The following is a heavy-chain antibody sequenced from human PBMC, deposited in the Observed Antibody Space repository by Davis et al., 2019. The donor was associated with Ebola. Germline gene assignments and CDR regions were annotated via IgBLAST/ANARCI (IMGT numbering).Heavy chain of an antibody. V-gene: IGHV3-66*01. Sequence: GGSLRLSCAASGFTVSSNYMSWVRQAPGKGLEWVSVIYSGGSTYYADSVKGRFTISRDNSKNTPYLQMNSLRAEDTAMYYCARELLWFGDNWFDPWGQGTLVTVSS. CDR2: IYSGGST. J-gene: IGHJ5*02. CDR3: ARELLWFGDNWFDP. D-gene: IGHD3-10*01. CDR1: GFTVSSNY.